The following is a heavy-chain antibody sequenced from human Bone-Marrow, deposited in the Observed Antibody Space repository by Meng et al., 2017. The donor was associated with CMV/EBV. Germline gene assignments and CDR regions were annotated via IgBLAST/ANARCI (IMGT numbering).Heavy chain of an antibody. CDR1: GFTFSSYS. CDR2: ISSSSSYI. Sequence: GGSLRLSCAASGFTFSSYSMNWVRQAPGKGLEWVSSISSSSSYIYYADSVKGRFTISRDNAKNSLYLQMNSLRAEDTAVYYCARDRTYYYDSSGYFDYGMDVWGQGTTVTVSS. D-gene: IGHD3-22*01. J-gene: IGHJ6*02. V-gene: IGHV3-21*01. CDR3: ARDRTYYYDSSGYFDYGMDV.